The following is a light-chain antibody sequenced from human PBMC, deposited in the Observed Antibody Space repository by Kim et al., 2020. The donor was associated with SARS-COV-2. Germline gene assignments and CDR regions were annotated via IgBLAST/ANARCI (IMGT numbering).Light chain of an antibody. CDR2: GAS. CDR1: QSVSSN. CDR3: QQYDNWPPLT. Sequence: SPGERATLPCRASQSVSSNLAWYRQAPGQAPRLLIYGASTRATGIPARFSGSGSGTEFTLTISSLQSEDFAVYYCQQYDNWPPLTFGGGTKVDIK. J-gene: IGKJ4*01. V-gene: IGKV3-15*01.